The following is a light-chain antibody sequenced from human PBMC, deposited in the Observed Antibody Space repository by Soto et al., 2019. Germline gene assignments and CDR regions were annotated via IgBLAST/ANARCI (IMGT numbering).Light chain of an antibody. CDR2: DVS. J-gene: IGLJ1*01. CDR3: SSYTSSTTLYV. CDR1: SGDVGAYNY. V-gene: IGLV2-14*01. Sequence: QSVLTQPASVSGSPGQSITISCTGTSGDVGAYNYVSWYQQHPGKAPKLMICDVSDRPSGVSNRFSGSKSGNTASLTISGLQAEDEADYYCSSYTSSTTLYVFGTGTKVTVL.